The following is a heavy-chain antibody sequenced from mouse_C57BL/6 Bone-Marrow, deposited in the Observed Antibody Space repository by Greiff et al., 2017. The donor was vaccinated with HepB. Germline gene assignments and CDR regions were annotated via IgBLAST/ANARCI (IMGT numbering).Heavy chain of an antibody. Sequence: QVQLKQSGAELARPGASVKLSCKASGYTFTSYGISWVKQRTGQGLEWIGEIYPRSGNTYYNEKFKGKATLTADKSSSTAYMELRSLTSEDSAVYFCASRIYYDYGYFDYWGQGTTLTVSS. CDR2: IYPRSGNT. J-gene: IGHJ2*01. CDR1: GYTFTSYG. CDR3: ASRIYYDYGYFDY. D-gene: IGHD2-4*01. V-gene: IGHV1-81*01.